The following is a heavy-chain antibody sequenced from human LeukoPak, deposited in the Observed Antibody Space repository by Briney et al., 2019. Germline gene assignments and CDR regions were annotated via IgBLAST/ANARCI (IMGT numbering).Heavy chain of an antibody. CDR3: ARVGVLLWFGELQKDYYMDV. Sequence: GGSLRLSCAASGFTFSDYYMSWIRQAPGKGLEWVSYISSSGSTIYYADSVKGRFTISRDNAKNSLYLQMNSLRAEDTAVYYCARVGVLLWFGELQKDYYMDVWGKGTTVTVSS. J-gene: IGHJ6*03. CDR1: GFTFSDYY. CDR2: ISSSGSTI. D-gene: IGHD3-10*01. V-gene: IGHV3-11*04.